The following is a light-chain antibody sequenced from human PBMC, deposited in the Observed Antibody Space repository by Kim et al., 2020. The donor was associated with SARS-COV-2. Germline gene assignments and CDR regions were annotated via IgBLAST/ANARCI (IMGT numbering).Light chain of an antibody. J-gene: IGKJ4*01. CDR2: GAS. V-gene: IGKV3-15*01. CDR1: QGVDHN. Sequence: VSPGERATLSCRASQGVDHNLAWYQQKPGQAPRLIIYGASTRATAIPPRFSGSGSGTEFTLTISSLQSEDFAVYHCQQYDHWPVTFGGGTKVEIK. CDR3: QQYDHWPVT.